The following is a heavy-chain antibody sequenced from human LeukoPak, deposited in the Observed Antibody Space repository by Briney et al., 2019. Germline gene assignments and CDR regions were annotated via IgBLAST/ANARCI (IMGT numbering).Heavy chain of an antibody. CDR2: IGSSSTSI. CDR1: EFTFSSCS. D-gene: IGHD2-15*01. CDR3: AREHSEAFDI. J-gene: IGHJ3*02. Sequence: GGSLRLSCAASEFTFSSCSMNWVRQAPGKGLEWVSSIGSSSTSIYYAGSVKGRFTISRDNAKNSLYLQMNSLRAEDSAVYYCAREHSEAFDIWGQGTMVTVSS. V-gene: IGHV3-21*01.